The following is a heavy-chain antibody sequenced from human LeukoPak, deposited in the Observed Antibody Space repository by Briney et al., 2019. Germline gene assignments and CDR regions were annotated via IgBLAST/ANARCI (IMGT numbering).Heavy chain of an antibody. J-gene: IGHJ4*02. D-gene: IGHD5-18*01. V-gene: IGHV3-9*01. CDR3: AREPSDTAFDY. CDR2: ISWNSGSI. CDR1: GFTFDDYA. Sequence: GRSLRLSSAASGFTFDDYAMHWVRQAPGKGLEWVSGISWNSGSIGYADSVKGRFTISRDNAKNSLYLQMNSLRAEDTALYYCAREPSDTAFDYWGQGTLVTVSS.